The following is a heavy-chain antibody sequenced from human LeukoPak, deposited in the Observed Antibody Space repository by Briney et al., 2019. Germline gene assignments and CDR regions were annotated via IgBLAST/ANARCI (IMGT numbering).Heavy chain of an antibody. J-gene: IGHJ4*02. V-gene: IGHV4-38-2*02. D-gene: IGHD3-10*01. CDR1: GYSISSGYY. CDR2: IYHSGST. Sequence: SETLSLTCTVSGYSISSGYYWGWIRQPPGKGLEWIGGIYHSGSTYYNPSLKSRVTISVDTSKNQFSLKLSSVTAADTAMYYCARGAYHYGSGSYYFDYWGQGTLVTVSS. CDR3: ARGAYHYGSGSYYFDY.